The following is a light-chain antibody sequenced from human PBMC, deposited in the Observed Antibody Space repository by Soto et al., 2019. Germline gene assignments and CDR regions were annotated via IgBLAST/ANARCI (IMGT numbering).Light chain of an antibody. CDR3: HAYDSSLSGYV. V-gene: IGLV1-40*01. J-gene: IGLJ1*01. CDR1: SSNIGAGYD. Sequence: QSVLTQPPSVSGAPGQRVTISCTGSSSNIGAGYDVHWYQQLPGTAPKLLIYGNSNRPSGVPDRFSGSKSGTSASLPITGLQAEDEADDYCHAYDSSLSGYVFGTGTKLTVL. CDR2: GNS.